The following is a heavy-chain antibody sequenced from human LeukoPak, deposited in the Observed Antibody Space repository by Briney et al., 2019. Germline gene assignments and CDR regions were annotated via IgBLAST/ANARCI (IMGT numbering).Heavy chain of an antibody. Sequence: ASVKVSCKASGGTFSSYAISWVRQAPGQGLEWMGRIIPIFGIANYAQKFQGRVTITADKSTSTAYMELSSLRSEDTAVYYCARKYYYDSSGYSPHAFDIWGQGTMVTVSS. V-gene: IGHV1-69*04. J-gene: IGHJ3*02. CDR2: IIPIFGIA. CDR1: GGTFSSYA. D-gene: IGHD3-22*01. CDR3: ARKYYYDSSGYSPHAFDI.